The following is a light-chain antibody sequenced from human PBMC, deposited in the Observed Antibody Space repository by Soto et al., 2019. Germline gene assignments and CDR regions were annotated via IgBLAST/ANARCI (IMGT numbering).Light chain of an antibody. CDR1: SSAVGGYNY. Sequence: QYVLTQPASVSGSPGQSITISCTGTSSAVGGYNYVSWYQHHPGKAPKLLIYDVSNRPSGVSNRFSGSKSDNTASLTISGLPPEDEADYYCSSYTTSNTRQIVFGTGTKVTVL. J-gene: IGLJ1*01. CDR2: DVS. CDR3: SSYTTSNTRQIV. V-gene: IGLV2-14*03.